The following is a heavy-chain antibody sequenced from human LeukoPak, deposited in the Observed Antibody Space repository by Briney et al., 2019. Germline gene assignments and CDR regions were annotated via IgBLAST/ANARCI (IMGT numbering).Heavy chain of an antibody. D-gene: IGHD2-15*01. Sequence: SETLSLTCTVSGGSISSYYWSWIRQPPGKGLEWIGYIYYSGSTNYNPALKSRVTISVDTSKNQFSLKLSSVTAADTAVYYCAREHCSGGSCYSIYYYYYMDVWGKGTTVTVSS. J-gene: IGHJ6*03. V-gene: IGHV4-59*12. CDR1: GGSISSYY. CDR3: AREHCSGGSCYSIYYYYYMDV. CDR2: IYYSGST.